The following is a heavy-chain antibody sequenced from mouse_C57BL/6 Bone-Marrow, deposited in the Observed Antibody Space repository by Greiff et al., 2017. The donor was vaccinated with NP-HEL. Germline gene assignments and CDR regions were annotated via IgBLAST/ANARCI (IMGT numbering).Heavy chain of an antibody. D-gene: IGHD1-1*01. CDR1: GYTFTSYW. V-gene: IGHV1-69*01. CDR2: IDPSDSYT. Sequence: HVQLQQPGAELVMPGASVKLSCKASGYTFTSYWMHSVKQRPGQGLEWIGEIDPSDSYTNYNQKFKGKSTLTVDKSSSTAYMQLSSLTSEDSAVYYCAREFITTVVSFDYWGQGTTLTVSS. CDR3: AREFITTVVSFDY. J-gene: IGHJ2*01.